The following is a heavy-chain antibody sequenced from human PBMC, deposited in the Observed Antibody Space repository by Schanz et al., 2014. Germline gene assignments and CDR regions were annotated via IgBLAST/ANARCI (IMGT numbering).Heavy chain of an antibody. CDR3: VSSGSYSSYAF. CDR2: IGNGGVTI. V-gene: IGHV3-48*01. Sequence: EVQLVESGGGLVQPGGSLRLSCAASGFTFSSYSMNWVRQAPGKGLEWVSYIGNGGVTIYYADSVKGRFTISRDNAKNSLYLQMNSLRAEDTAVYHCVSSGSYSSYAFWGQGTLVTVSS. J-gene: IGHJ4*02. CDR1: GFTFSSYS. D-gene: IGHD3-10*01.